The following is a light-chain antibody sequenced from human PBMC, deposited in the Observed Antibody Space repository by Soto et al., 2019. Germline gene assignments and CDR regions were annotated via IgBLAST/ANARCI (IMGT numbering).Light chain of an antibody. CDR2: AAS. CDR3: QQANSFPHT. J-gene: IGKJ4*01. CDR1: QGISSW. V-gene: IGKV1D-12*01. Sequence: DIQMTQSPSAVSASVGDRVTITCRASQGISSWLAWYQKKPGKDRKLMIYAASSSQSGVPSRFSGSGSGKDFTLTLSSLQTADFATYYCQQANSFPHTFGGGTKVEIK.